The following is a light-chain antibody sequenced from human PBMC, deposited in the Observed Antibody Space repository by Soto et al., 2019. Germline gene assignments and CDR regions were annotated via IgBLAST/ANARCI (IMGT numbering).Light chain of an antibody. CDR1: QRIRTW. Sequence: DIQMTQSPSTLSASVGDTVTITCRASQRIRTWLAWYQQKPGKAPNLLIYKASSLESGVPSRFSGSGYGTESTLSIRSLLSDYYGSYYCQQYDSYPLTFGPGTKVDI. CDR3: QQYDSYPLT. V-gene: IGKV1-5*03. J-gene: IGKJ3*01. CDR2: KAS.